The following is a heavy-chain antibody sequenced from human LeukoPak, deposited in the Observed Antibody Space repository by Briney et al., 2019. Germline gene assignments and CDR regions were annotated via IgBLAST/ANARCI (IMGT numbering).Heavy chain of an antibody. CDR1: GGSFSGYY. CDR3: ASRLSSGHNTD. CDR2: INHSGSI. V-gene: IGHV4-34*01. J-gene: IGHJ4*02. D-gene: IGHD6-19*01. Sequence: SETLSLTCAVYGGSFSGYYWSWIRQPPGKGLEWIGEINHSGSINYNPSLKSRVTLSVDTSKNQFSLKLSSVTAADTAVCYCASRLSSGHNTDWGQGTLVTVSS.